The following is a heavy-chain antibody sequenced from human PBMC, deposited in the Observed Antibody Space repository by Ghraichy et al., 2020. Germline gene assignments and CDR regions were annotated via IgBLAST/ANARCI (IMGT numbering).Heavy chain of an antibody. J-gene: IGHJ6*02. Sequence: GGSLILSCAASGFTFSNAWMSWVRQAPGKGLEWVGLFKSKTDGGTTDYDAPVKGRFTISRDDSKNTLYLQMNSLKTEDTAVYYCATGYCSGGSCYYYGMDVWGQGTTVTVSS. V-gene: IGHV3-15*01. CDR3: ATGYCSGGSCYYYGMDV. CDR2: FKSKTDGGTT. CDR1: GFTFSNAW. D-gene: IGHD2-15*01.